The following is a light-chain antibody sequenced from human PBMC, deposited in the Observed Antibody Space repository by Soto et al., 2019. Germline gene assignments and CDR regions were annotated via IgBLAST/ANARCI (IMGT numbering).Light chain of an antibody. J-gene: IGKJ4*01. CDR3: QKYNSAPLT. V-gene: IGKV1-27*01. Sequence: DIQMTQSPSSLSASVGDRVTITCRASQDISNYLAWYQRKPGKVPKLLMYAASTLQSGVPSRISGSGSGTDFTLTISSLQPEDVATYYCQKYNSAPLTFGGGTKVDIK. CDR2: AAS. CDR1: QDISNY.